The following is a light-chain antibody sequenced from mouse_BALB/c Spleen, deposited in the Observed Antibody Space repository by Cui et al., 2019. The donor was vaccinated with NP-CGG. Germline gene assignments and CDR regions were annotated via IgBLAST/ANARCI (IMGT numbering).Light chain of an antibody. J-gene: IGLJ1*01. CDR2: GSN. CDR1: TGAVTTSNY. Sequence: QSVVTQESALTTSPGETVTLTCPSSTGAVTTSNYANGVQEKPDHLFTGLIGGSNNRAPGVPARFSGSLIGDKAALTITGAQTEDEAIYFCVLWYSNHWVFGGGTKLTVL. CDR3: VLWYSNHWV. V-gene: IGLV1*01.